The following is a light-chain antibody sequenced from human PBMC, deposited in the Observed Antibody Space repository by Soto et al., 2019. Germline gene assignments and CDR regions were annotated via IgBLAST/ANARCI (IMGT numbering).Light chain of an antibody. CDR1: SSDVGGYNY. J-gene: IGLJ1*01. CDR3: SSYAGSTNYV. V-gene: IGLV2-8*01. Sequence: QSVLTQPPSASGSPGQSVTISCTGTSSDVGGYNYVSWYQQHPGKAPKLVIYEVSKRPSGVPDRFSGSKSGNTASLTVSGLQAEDEADYYCSSYAGSTNYVFGTGTKVT. CDR2: EVS.